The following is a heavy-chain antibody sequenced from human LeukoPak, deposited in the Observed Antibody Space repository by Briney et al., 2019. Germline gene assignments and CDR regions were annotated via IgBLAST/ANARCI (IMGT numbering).Heavy chain of an antibody. CDR2: IYYSGST. V-gene: IGHV4-39*07. J-gene: IGHJ4*02. CDR1: GGSISSSSYY. Sequence: SETLSLTCTVSGGSISSSSYYWGWIRQPPGKGLEWIGSIYYSGSTYYNPSLKSRVTISVDTSKNQFSLKLSSVTAADTAVYYCAREVAQGWLQFDYWGQGTLVTVSS. CDR3: AREVAQGWLQFDY. D-gene: IGHD5-24*01.